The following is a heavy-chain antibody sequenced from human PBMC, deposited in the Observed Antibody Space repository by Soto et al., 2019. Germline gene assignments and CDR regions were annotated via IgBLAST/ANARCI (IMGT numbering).Heavy chain of an antibody. D-gene: IGHD3-3*01. CDR3: ARGGGYDFRSSQAPPIDV. Sequence: SETLSLTCNVSGGSISDFYWSWIRQSPGKRLEWIGYLYYTGSTNYNPALMSRVTISLDTSKNQFSLQVRSVTAADTAVYYCARGGGYDFRSSQAPPIDVWGQGTTVTVSS. CDR1: GGSISDFY. V-gene: IGHV4-59*01. J-gene: IGHJ6*02. CDR2: LYYTGST.